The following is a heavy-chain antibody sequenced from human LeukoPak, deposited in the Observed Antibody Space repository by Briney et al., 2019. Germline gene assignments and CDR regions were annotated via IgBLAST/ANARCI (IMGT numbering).Heavy chain of an antibody. J-gene: IGHJ5*01. D-gene: IGHD5-24*01. CDR1: GGSISSGGYF. Sequence: SQTLSLTCTVSGGSISSGGYFCTWTRQPAGKGLDWIGHIYDSANTNYNPSLSSRVTISVDTSTHKFSLKLRSVTAADTAVYFCARGRRRDRDGYKSHGSWFDSWGQGTLVTVSS. V-gene: IGHV4-61*09. CDR2: IYDSANT. CDR3: ARGRRRDRDGYKSHGSWFDS.